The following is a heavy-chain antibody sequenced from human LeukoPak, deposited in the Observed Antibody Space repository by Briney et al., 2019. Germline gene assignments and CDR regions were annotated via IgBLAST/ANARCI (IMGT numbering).Heavy chain of an antibody. D-gene: IGHD6-6*01. CDR1: GFTFSNYR. V-gene: IGHV3-74*01. CDR2: INSDGSRT. J-gene: IGHJ4*02. CDR3: ARDGYSSSFYFDY. Sequence: GGSLRLSCAASGFTFSNYRMHWVRQAPGKGLVWVSRINSDGSRTTYADSVKGRFTISRDNAKNTLYLQMNSLRAEDTAVYYCARDGYSSSFYFDYWGQGTLATVSS.